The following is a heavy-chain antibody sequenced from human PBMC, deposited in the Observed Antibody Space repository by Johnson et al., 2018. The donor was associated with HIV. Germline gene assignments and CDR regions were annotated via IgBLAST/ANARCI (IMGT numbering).Heavy chain of an antibody. V-gene: IGHV3-23*04. CDR2: ISGSGGST. CDR3: AEGNSRIYGLTHAVEI. J-gene: IGHJ3*02. Sequence: VQLVESGGGLVQPGGSLRLSCAASGFTFTSYAMSWVRQAPGKGLEWVSGISGSGGSTYYADSVKGRFTISRDNSKNTLYLQMNSLRAEDTAVYYCAEGNSRIYGLTHAVEIWGQGTMVTVSS. CDR1: GFTFTSYA. D-gene: IGHD2/OR15-2a*01.